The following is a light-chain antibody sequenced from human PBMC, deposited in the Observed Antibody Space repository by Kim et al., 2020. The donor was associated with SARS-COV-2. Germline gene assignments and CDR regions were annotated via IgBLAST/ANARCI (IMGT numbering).Light chain of an antibody. J-gene: IGKJ4*01. CDR3: QQQYSAPVT. V-gene: IGKV4-1*01. CDR1: QSVLYRPDSKNC. CDR2: WAS. Sequence: ATSSCKSSQSVLYRPDSKNCLAWYQQKAGQSPKLLIYWASTRESGVPDRFSGSGSGTDFTLTINSLQAEDVAVYYCQQQYSAPVTFGGGTKVDIK.